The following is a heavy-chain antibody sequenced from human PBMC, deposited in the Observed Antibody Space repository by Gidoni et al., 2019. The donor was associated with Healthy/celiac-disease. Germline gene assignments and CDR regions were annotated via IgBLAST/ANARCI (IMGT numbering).Heavy chain of an antibody. CDR2: ISSSSSTI. J-gene: IGHJ3*02. CDR3: ATVGPYYDILTGSHYRFAFDI. D-gene: IGHD3-9*01. Sequence: EVQLVESGGGLVQPGGSLRLSCAASGFTFSSYSMNWVRQAPGKGLEWVSYISSSSSTIYYADSVKGRFTISRDNAKNSLYLQMNSLRAEDTAVYYCATVGPYYDILTGSHYRFAFDIWGQGTMVTVSS. CDR1: GFTFSSYS. V-gene: IGHV3-48*01.